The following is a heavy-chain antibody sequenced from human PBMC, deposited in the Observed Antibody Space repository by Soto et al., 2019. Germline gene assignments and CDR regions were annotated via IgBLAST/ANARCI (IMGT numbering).Heavy chain of an antibody. CDR2: ISLSGTTI. CDR1: GFTFNTYN. V-gene: IGHV3-48*04. CDR3: AREGGFDWFYP. Sequence: GGSLRLSCAASGFTFNTYNMNWIRQAPGKGLEWVSYISLSGTTIHYADSVKGRFTISRDNAKNSVYLQMNSLRVEDTAIYYCAREGGFDWFYPWGQGTLVTVSS. J-gene: IGHJ5*02.